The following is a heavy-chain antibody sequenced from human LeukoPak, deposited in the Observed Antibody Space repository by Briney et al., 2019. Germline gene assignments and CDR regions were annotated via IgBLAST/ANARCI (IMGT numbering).Heavy chain of an antibody. J-gene: IGHJ4*02. CDR1: GFTFSSYG. Sequence: PGGSLRLSCAASGFTFSSYGIHWVRQAPGKGLEWVAFIGNDENNKKFGDPVKGRFTISRDNAKNSLYLQMNSLRAEDTAVYYCARGKRYLDPRLFDYWGQGTLVTVSS. D-gene: IGHD3-9*01. V-gene: IGHV3-30*02. CDR2: IGNDENNK. CDR3: ARGKRYLDPRLFDY.